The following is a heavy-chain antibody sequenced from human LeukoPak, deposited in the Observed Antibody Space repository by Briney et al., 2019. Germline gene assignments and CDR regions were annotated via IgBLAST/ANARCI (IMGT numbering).Heavy chain of an antibody. CDR1: GGSMRSYY. CDR2: IYYSGST. J-gene: IGHJ4*02. V-gene: IGHV4-59*13. CDR3: ARGGWAVRGITAGRLDY. Sequence: SETLSLPYTVSGGSMRSYYWSWIRQPTGKGLEWIGYIYYSGSTNYNPSRKSRVTISVETSKNQFSLKLSSVAAADTAVYYWARGGWAVRGITAGRLDYWGQGTLVTVSS. D-gene: IGHD3-10*01.